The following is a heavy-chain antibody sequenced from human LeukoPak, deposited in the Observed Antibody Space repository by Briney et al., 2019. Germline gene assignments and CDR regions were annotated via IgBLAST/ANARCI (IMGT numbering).Heavy chain of an antibody. CDR2: INHSGST. J-gene: IGHJ3*02. Sequence: SETLSLTCAVYGGSFSGYYWSWIRQPPGKGLEWIGEINHSGSTNYNPSLKSRVTISVDTSKNQFSLKLSSVTAADTAVYYCARYCSGGSCGFSAFDIWGQGTMVTVSS. V-gene: IGHV4-34*01. CDR3: ARYCSGGSCGFSAFDI. CDR1: GGSFSGYY. D-gene: IGHD2-15*01.